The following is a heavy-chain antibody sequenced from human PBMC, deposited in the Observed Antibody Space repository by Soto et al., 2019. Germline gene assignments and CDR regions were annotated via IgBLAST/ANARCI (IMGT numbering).Heavy chain of an antibody. V-gene: IGHV3-48*02. CDR3: ARDGYDILTGYDSYGMDV. D-gene: IGHD3-9*01. J-gene: IGHJ6*02. Sequence: GGSLRLSCAASGFTFSSYSMNWVRQAPGKGLEWVSYISSSSTIYYADSVKGRFTISRDNAKNSLYLHMNSLRDEETAVYYCARDGYDILTGYDSYGMDVWGQGTTVTVSS. CDR2: ISSSSTI. CDR1: GFTFSSYS.